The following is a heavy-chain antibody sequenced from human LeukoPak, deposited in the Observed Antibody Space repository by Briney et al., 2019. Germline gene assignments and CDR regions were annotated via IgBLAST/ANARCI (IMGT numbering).Heavy chain of an antibody. J-gene: IGHJ3*02. CDR1: GFSFSNHR. Sequence: GGSLRLSCVASGFSFSNHRMSWVRQAPGKGLQWVADIKQDGSDSNYLDSVGGRFTISRDNGKNSLYLQMNSLRVEDTALYFCARDSTGWQADSFDMWGQGTMVTVSS. D-gene: IGHD2-8*02. V-gene: IGHV3-7*01. CDR2: IKQDGSDS. CDR3: ARDSTGWQADSFDM.